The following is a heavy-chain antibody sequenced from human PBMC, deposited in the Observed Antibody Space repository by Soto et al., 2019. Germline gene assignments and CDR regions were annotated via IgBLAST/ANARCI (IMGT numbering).Heavy chain of an antibody. CDR3: GRCTSTSCHLGSDY. J-gene: IGHJ4*02. V-gene: IGHV3-30-3*01. CDR2: ISHDGINK. D-gene: IGHD2-2*01. Sequence: GGSLRLSCAASGFTFSSCAMNWVRQAPGKGLEWVALISHDGINKYYADSVRGRFTISRDSSTNTLYLQMNSLGAADTAVYYCGRCTSTSCHLGSDYWGQGTLVTVSS. CDR1: GFTFSSCA.